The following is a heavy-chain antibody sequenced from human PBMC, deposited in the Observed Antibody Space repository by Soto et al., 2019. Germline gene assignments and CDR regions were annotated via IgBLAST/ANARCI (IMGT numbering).Heavy chain of an antibody. CDR3: AKDGGDYGDYITHKYWYFDL. Sequence: EVQLVESGGGLVKPGGSLRLSCAASGVTFTYAWMNWVRQAPGKGLEWVARIKSKTDGETTDYAAPVKGRFTISRDNSKNTLYLQMNSLRAEDTAVYYCAKDGGDYGDYITHKYWYFDLWGRGTLVTVSS. V-gene: IGHV3-15*07. CDR1: GVTFTYAW. D-gene: IGHD4-17*01. CDR2: IKSKTDGETT. J-gene: IGHJ2*01.